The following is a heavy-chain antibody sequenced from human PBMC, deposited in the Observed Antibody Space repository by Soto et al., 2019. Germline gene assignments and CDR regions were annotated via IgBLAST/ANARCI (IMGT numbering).Heavy chain of an antibody. D-gene: IGHD3-3*01. J-gene: IGHJ3*02. V-gene: IGHV1-69*02. CDR1: GGTFSTYT. CDR2: ILPMLDIT. CDR3: SLGTWSAETFDI. Sequence: QVQLVQSGAEVKKPGSSVKVSCKASGGTFSTYTVAWVRQAPGQGLEWVGRILPMLDITNSAQSFQGRVTMTADKSTNTAYLELTRLRSEDTAVYFCSLGTWSAETFDIWGRGTMVTVSS.